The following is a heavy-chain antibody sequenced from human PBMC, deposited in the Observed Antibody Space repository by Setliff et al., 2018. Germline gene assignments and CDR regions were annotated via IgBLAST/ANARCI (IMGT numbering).Heavy chain of an antibody. V-gene: IGHV1-18*04. Sequence: ASVKVSCKTSGYSFTDYNLHWVRQAPGQGLEWMGWISPYNGDANYAQKFQGRVTMTTDTSTGTAYMELRALNYDDTAVYYCTRGRGPRVVVAVPLDHWGQGTLVTVSS. CDR1: GYSFTDYN. D-gene: IGHD2-15*01. J-gene: IGHJ4*02. CDR3: TRGRGPRVVVAVPLDH. CDR2: ISPYNGDA.